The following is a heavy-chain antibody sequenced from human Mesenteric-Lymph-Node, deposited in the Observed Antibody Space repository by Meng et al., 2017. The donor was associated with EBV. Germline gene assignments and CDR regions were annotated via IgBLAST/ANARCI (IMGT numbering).Heavy chain of an antibody. CDR1: GYTFTGYY. D-gene: IGHD6-13*01. CDR3: AKDEDSEGQLEY. CDR2: INPNSGGT. V-gene: IGHV1-2*06. J-gene: IGHJ4*02. Sequence: QVQLVQPGAEVKKPGASVKVSCKASGYTFTGYYMHWVRQAPGQGLEWMGRINPNSGGTNYAQKFQGRVTMTRDTSISTAYMELSRLISEDTAIYFCAKDEDSEGQLEYRGQGSLVTVS.